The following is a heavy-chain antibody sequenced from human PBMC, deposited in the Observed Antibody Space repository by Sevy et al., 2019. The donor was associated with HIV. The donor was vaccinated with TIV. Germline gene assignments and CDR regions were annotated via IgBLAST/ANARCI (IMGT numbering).Heavy chain of an antibody. CDR3: ARDNLAVAGRGWFDP. J-gene: IGHJ5*02. D-gene: IGHD6-19*01. V-gene: IGHV1-69*13. CDR2: IIPLLGTA. Sequence: ASVKVSCKASGGTFTSYAISWVRQAPGLGLEWMGGIIPLLGTANYARQFQGRVTITADESTSTVYMELSSLRSEDTAVYYCARDNLAVAGRGWFDPWGQGTLVTVSS. CDR1: GGTFTSYA.